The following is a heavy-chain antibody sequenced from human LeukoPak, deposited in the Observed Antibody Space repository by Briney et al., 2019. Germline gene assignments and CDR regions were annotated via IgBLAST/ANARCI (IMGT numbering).Heavy chain of an antibody. Sequence: GGSLRLSCAASGFTFSSYAMHWVRQAPGKGLEWVAVISYDGSNKYYADSVKGRFTISRDNSKNTLYLQMNSLRAEDTAVYYCPRDVSAADSYYYMDVWGKGTTVTVSS. CDR1: GFTFSSYA. CDR3: PRDVSAADSYYYMDV. J-gene: IGHJ6*03. V-gene: IGHV3-30*01. CDR2: ISYDGSNK. D-gene: IGHD5/OR15-5a*01.